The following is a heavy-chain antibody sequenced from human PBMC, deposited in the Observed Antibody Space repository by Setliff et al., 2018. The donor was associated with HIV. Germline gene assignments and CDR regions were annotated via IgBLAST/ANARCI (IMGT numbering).Heavy chain of an antibody. Sequence: SETLSLTCTVSGGSFSSGGYYWSWIRQHPGKGLEWIGYIYSSGSTYYNPSLKSRVTISVDTSKNQFSLKLSSVTAADTAVYYCARQQTALFVDYWGQGTLVTVSS. CDR1: GGSFSSGGYY. CDR3: ARQQTALFVDY. CDR2: IYSSGST. D-gene: IGHD2-21*02. V-gene: IGHV4-31*03. J-gene: IGHJ4*02.